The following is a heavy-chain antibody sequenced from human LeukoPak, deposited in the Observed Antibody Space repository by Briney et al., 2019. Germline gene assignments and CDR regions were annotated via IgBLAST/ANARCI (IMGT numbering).Heavy chain of an antibody. D-gene: IGHD1-26*01. CDR1: GYTFTSYG. J-gene: IGHJ4*02. Sequence: GASVKVSCKASGYTFTSYGISWVRQAPGQGLEWMGWISACNGNTNYAQKLQGRVTLTTDTSTSTAYMELRSLRSDDTAVYYCATRRGGANHFDYWGQGTLVTVSS. CDR2: ISACNGNT. V-gene: IGHV1-18*01. CDR3: ATRRGGANHFDY.